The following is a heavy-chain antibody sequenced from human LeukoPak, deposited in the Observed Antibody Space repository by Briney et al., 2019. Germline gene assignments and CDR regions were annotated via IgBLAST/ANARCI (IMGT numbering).Heavy chain of an antibody. Sequence: ASVKVSCKVSGYTLTELSMHWVRQAPGKGLEWMGGFDPEDGETIYAQKFQGRVTMTEDTSTDTAYMELSSLRSEDTAVYYCASGGLGELSPLAEYFQHWGQGTLVTVSS. V-gene: IGHV1-24*01. J-gene: IGHJ1*01. CDR3: ASGGLGELSPLAEYFQH. CDR1: GYTLTELS. CDR2: FDPEDGET. D-gene: IGHD3-16*02.